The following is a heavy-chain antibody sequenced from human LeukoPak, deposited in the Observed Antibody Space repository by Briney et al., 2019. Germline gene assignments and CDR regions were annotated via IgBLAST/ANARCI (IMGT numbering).Heavy chain of an antibody. CDR3: AGRATGLNWYDP. Sequence: SETLSLTCTVSGGSISSSSYYWGWIRQPPGKGLECIGGISYSGSTYYNPSLKSRVTMSVDTSKNRFSLMLSSVTAADTAVYYCAGRATGLNWYDPWGQGTLVTVSS. J-gene: IGHJ5*02. V-gene: IGHV4-39*07. CDR2: ISYSGST. D-gene: IGHD1-1*01. CDR1: GGSISSSSYY.